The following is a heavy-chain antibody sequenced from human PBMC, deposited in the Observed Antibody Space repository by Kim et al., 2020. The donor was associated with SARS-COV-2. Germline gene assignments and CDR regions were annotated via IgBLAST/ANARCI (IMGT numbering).Heavy chain of an antibody. D-gene: IGHD1-26*01. V-gene: IGHV3-23*01. Sequence: GGSLRLSCAASGFTFSSYAMSWVRQAPGKGLEWVSAISGSGGSTYYADSVKGRFTISRDNSKNTLYLQMNSLRAEDTAVYYCRGGSYSYYYGMDVWGQGTTVTVSS. CDR2: ISGSGGST. CDR3: RGGSYSYYYGMDV. J-gene: IGHJ6*02. CDR1: GFTFSSYA.